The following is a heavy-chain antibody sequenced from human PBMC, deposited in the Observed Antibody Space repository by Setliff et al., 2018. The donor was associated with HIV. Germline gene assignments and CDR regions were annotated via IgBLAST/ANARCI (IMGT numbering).Heavy chain of an antibody. CDR2: IYYSGST. CDR3: ARASDMLTAYYDHFDY. V-gene: IGHV4-39*07. D-gene: IGHD3-9*01. J-gene: IGHJ4*02. CDR1: GGSISSSRYY. Sequence: SETLSLTCTVAGGSISSSRYYWGWIRQSPGKGLEWIGSIYYSGSTHYNPSLKSRVTISVDTSKNQFSLKVSSVTAADTAVYYCARASDMLTAYYDHFDYWGQGTLVTVSS.